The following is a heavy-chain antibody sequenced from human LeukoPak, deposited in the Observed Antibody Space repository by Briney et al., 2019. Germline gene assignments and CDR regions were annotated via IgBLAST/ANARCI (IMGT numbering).Heavy chain of an antibody. V-gene: IGHV1-18*01. CDR2: ISAYNGNT. Sequence: ASVKVSCKASGYTFTSYGLSWVRQAPGQGLEWMGWISAYNGNTNYAQKLQGRVTMTTDTSTSTAYMELRSLRSDDTAVYYCANTYYDILTGYYENWFDPWGQGTLVTVSS. CDR1: GYTFTSYG. D-gene: IGHD3-9*01. CDR3: ANTYYDILTGYYENWFDP. J-gene: IGHJ5*02.